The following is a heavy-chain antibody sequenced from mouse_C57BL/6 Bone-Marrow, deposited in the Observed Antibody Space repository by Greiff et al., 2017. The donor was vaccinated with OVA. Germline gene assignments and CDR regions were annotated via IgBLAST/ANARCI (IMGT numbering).Heavy chain of an antibody. Sequence: EVMLVESGGGLVKPGGSLKLSCAASGFTFSSYAMSWVRQTPEKRLEWVATLSACGSYTSYPDNVKGRFTISRDNAKNNLYRQMSHLKSEDTAMYYCAREGGSFDDWGQGTTLTVSS. CDR1: GFTFSSYA. D-gene: IGHD1-1*02. V-gene: IGHV5-4*01. J-gene: IGHJ2*01. CDR3: AREGGSFDD. CDR2: LSACGSYT.